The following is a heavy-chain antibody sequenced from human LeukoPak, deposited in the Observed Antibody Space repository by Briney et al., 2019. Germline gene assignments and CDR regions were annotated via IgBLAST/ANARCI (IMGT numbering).Heavy chain of an antibody. D-gene: IGHD3-16*01. CDR3: AKDISAWGAFDI. J-gene: IGHJ3*02. CDR2: ISWNSGSI. CDR1: GFTFDDYA. Sequence: PGGSLRLSCAASGFTFDDYAMHWVRQAPGKGLEWVSGISWNSGSIGHADSVKGRFTISRDNAKNSLYLQMNSLRAEDTALYYCAKDISAWGAFDIWGQGTMVTVSS. V-gene: IGHV3-9*01.